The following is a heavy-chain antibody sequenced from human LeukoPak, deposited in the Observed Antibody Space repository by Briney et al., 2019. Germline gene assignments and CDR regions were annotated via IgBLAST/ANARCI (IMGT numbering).Heavy chain of an antibody. J-gene: IGHJ4*02. D-gene: IGHD3-22*01. CDR3: ARADSSGYYYGTFDY. CDR1: GYSISSGYY. CDR2: IYHSGST. V-gene: IGHV4-38-2*02. Sequence: SETLSLTCTVSGYSISSGYYWGWIRQPPGKGLEWIGSIYHSGSTYYNPSLKSRVTISVDTSKNQFSLKLSSVTAADTAVYYCARADSSGYYYGTFDYWGQGTLVTVSS.